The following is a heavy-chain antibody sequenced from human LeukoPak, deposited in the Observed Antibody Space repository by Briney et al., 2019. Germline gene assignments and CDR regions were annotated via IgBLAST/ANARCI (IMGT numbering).Heavy chain of an antibody. Sequence: PADTLSLTCLLSSASVGSSHWNWMPQLPGKGLEWIGCLSYTGQTDYNPSLTSRVTISLDTSKNQVSLKLKSLTAADTAVYYCSEGYFEPFDHWGQGISVTVSP. D-gene: IGHD5-24*01. V-gene: IGHV4-59*02. J-gene: IGHJ4*02. CDR2: LSYTGQT. CDR1: SASVGSSH. CDR3: SEGYFEPFDH.